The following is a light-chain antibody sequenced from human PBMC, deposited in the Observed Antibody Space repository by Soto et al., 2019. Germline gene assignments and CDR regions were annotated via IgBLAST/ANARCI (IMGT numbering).Light chain of an antibody. Sequence: EIVMTQSPATLSVSPGERATLSCRASQTVSNSLAWYQHKPGQAPRLLMYGASTRATGIPTRFSGSGSGTEFTLTISSLQSEDFAVYYCQQYGNWPLTFGGGTKVEIK. J-gene: IGKJ4*01. CDR1: QTVSNS. CDR3: QQYGNWPLT. V-gene: IGKV3D-15*01. CDR2: GAS.